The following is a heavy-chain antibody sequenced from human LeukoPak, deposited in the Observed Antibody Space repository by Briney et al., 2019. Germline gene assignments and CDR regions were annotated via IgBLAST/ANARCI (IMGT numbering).Heavy chain of an antibody. CDR2: INPNSGGT. CDR3: ARNIVVVPAPYYYGMDV. D-gene: IGHD2-2*01. CDR1: GYTFTGYY. V-gene: IGHV1-2*02. J-gene: IGHJ6*02. Sequence: ASVKVSCKASGYTFTGYYMHWVRQAPGQGLEWXXWINPNSGGTNYAQKFQGRVTMTRDTSISTAYMELSRLRSDDTAVYYCARNIVVVPAPYYYGMDVWGQGTTVTVSS.